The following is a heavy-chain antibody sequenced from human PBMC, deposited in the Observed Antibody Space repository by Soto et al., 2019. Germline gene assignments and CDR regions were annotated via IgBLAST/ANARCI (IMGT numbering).Heavy chain of an antibody. V-gene: IGHV3-30-3*01. Sequence: GGSLRLSCAASGFTFSGHAMHWVRQAPGKGLEWVAVISYDGSNKYYADSVKGRFTISRDNSKNTLYLQMNSLRAEDTAVYYCARDLMSSGWYSPPYYYYGMDVWGQGTTVTVSS. J-gene: IGHJ6*02. D-gene: IGHD6-19*01. CDR1: GFTFSGHA. CDR3: ARDLMSSGWYSPPYYYYGMDV. CDR2: ISYDGSNK.